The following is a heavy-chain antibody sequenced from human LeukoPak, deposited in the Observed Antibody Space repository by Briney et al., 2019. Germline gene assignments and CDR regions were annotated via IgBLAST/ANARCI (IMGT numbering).Heavy chain of an antibody. V-gene: IGHV1-18*01. J-gene: IGHJ6*02. CDR2: ISTNNGNT. CDR1: GYAFINYG. Sequence: GASVKVSCKASGYAFINYGIHWVRQAPGQGPEWMGWISTNNGNTNYAQNLQGRLTLTTDTSTTTAYMDLRSLRSDDTAVYYCARDYGDYYYNMDVWGQGTTVTVSS. CDR3: ARDYGDYYYNMDV. D-gene: IGHD4-17*01.